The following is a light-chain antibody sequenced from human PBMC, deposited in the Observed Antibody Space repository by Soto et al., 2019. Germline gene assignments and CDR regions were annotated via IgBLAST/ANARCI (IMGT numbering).Light chain of an antibody. J-gene: IGKJ5*01. Sequence: EVVLTQSPVTLSLSPGERATLSCRASQSVQSYLAWYQQKPGQAPRLLIYDSSNRATAVPARFSGSGSGTDFTLTISTLEREDFAVYYCQHRSSWPVTFGQGTRLEIK. CDR1: QSVQSY. CDR3: QHRSSWPVT. V-gene: IGKV3-11*01. CDR2: DSS.